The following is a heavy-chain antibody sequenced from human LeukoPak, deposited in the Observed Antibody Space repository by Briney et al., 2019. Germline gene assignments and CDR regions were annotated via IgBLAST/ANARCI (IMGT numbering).Heavy chain of an antibody. CDR3: ARDLVYCSGTTCYKYFDY. CDR1: GYTFTGYY. Sequence: GASVKVSCKASGYTFTGYYIHWERQAPGQGLEWMGWIDPNSGATYYVQNFQGRITMARDTSFSTAYMEVSSLRSDDTAVYYCARDLVYCSGTTCYKYFDYWGQGTLVTVSS. CDR2: IDPNSGAT. D-gene: IGHD2-2*02. J-gene: IGHJ4*02. V-gene: IGHV1-2*02.